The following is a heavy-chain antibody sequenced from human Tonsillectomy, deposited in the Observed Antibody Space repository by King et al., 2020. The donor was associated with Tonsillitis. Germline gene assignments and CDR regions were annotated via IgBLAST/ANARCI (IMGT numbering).Heavy chain of an antibody. D-gene: IGHD3-10*01. J-gene: IGHJ4*02. CDR1: GGSISSSDYY. V-gene: IGHV4-39*01. CDR3: ARHFPMVREVLISGFDS. Sequence: LQLQESGPGLVKPSETLSLTCSVSGGSISSSDYYWGWIRQPPGKGPEWIGSIYYTGGIYYNPSLKSRVTTSVDKSKNQFSLKLSSVTAADTAVYYCARHFPMVREVLISGFDSWGQGTLVTVSS. CDR2: IYYTGGI.